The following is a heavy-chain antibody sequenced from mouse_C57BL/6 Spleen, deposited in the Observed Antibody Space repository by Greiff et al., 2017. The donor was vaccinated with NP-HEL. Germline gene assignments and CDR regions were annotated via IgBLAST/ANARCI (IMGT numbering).Heavy chain of an antibody. J-gene: IGHJ4*01. CDR2: ISNGGGST. CDR3: ARSGYGSSYGYYAMDY. D-gene: IGHD1-1*01. V-gene: IGHV5-12*01. Sequence: EVHLVESGGGLVQPGGSLKLSCAASGFTFSDYYMYWVRQTPEKRLEWVAYISNGGGSTYYPDTVKGRFTIARDNAKNTLYLQMSRLKSEDTAMYYCARSGYGSSYGYYAMDYWGQGTSVTVSS. CDR1: GFTFSDYY.